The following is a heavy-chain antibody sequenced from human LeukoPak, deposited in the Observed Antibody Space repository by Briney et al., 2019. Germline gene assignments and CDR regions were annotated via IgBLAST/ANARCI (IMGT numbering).Heavy chain of an antibody. CDR1: GGSISSSSYY. D-gene: IGHD4-23*01. CDR2: IYYSGST. J-gene: IGHJ6*03. Sequence: SETLSLTCTVSGGSISSSSYYWGWIRQPPGKGLEWIGSIYYSGSTYYNPSLESRVTISVDTSKNQFSLKLSSVTAADTAVYYCNSYYYYYMDVWGKGTTVTVSS. V-gene: IGHV4-39*07. CDR3: NSYYYYYMDV.